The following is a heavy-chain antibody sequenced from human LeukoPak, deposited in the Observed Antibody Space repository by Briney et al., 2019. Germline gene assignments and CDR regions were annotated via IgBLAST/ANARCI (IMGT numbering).Heavy chain of an antibody. V-gene: IGHV3-30*18. Sequence: GGSLRLSCAASGFTFSSYGMHWVRQAPGKGLEWVAVISYDGSNKYYADSVKGRFTISRDNSKNTLYLQMNSLRAEDTAVYYCVKDHYRVATSINPLDYWGQGTLVTVSS. D-gene: IGHD5-12*01. CDR3: VKDHYRVATSINPLDY. CDR2: ISYDGSNK. J-gene: IGHJ4*02. CDR1: GFTFSSYG.